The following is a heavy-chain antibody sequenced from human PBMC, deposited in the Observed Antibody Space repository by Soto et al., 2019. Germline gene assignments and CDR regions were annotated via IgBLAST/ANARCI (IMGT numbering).Heavy chain of an antibody. CDR3: ARDCQYCSSVSPFDS. V-gene: IGHV3-23*01. D-gene: IGHD2-2*01. CDR1: GFSFSSYA. CDR2: FDGSVGHT. J-gene: IGHJ4*02. Sequence: GSLRLSCAASGFSFSSYAVSWVRQAPGKGLEWVSVFDGSVGHTYYTNSVKGRFTISNDNSKNTLFLQMNSLRAEDTAVYYCARDCQYCSSVSPFDSWGQGTLVTVSS.